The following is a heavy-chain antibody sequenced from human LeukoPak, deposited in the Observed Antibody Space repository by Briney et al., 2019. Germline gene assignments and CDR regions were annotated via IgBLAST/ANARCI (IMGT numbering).Heavy chain of an antibody. J-gene: IGHJ4*02. D-gene: IGHD1-14*01. V-gene: IGHV3-23*01. CDR2: ISGSGGST. CDR1: GFTFSSYA. CDR3: AKSLIRPESGDY. Sequence: GGSLRLACAASGFTFSSYAMSWVRQAPGKGLEWVSAISGSGGSTYYADSVKGRFTISRDNSKNTLYLQMNSLRAEDTAVYYCAKSLIRPESGDYWGQGTLVTVSS.